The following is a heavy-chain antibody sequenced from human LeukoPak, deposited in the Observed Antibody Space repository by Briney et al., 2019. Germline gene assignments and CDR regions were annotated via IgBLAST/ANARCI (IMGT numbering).Heavy chain of an antibody. J-gene: IGHJ6*02. D-gene: IGHD3-16*01. Sequence: GGSLRLSCAASGFAFSDSWMSWVRQAPGKGLEWVANMNQDGSAKGYVDSVKGRFTISRDNARNSLYLQMSSLRPEDTAVYYCATYTHWVAGDVWGQGTTVTVSS. CDR2: MNQDGSAK. CDR1: GFAFSDSW. CDR3: ATYTHWVAGDV. V-gene: IGHV3-7*01.